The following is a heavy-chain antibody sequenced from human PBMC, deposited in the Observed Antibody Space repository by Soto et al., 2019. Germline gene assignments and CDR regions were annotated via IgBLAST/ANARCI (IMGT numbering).Heavy chain of an antibody. Sequence: QVQLVESGGGVVQPGRSLRLSCAASGFSFSSYAMHWVRQAPGKGLGWVAIISHDGNIKRYADFVEGRFIVFRDNSTHTLLLQMESLKTDDTAVYYCAKELAYGDFWRGLEYWGQGTLVTVAS. CDR1: GFSFSSYA. CDR2: ISHDGNIK. D-gene: IGHD3-3*01. V-gene: IGHV3-30*18. CDR3: AKELAYGDFWRGLEY. J-gene: IGHJ4*02.